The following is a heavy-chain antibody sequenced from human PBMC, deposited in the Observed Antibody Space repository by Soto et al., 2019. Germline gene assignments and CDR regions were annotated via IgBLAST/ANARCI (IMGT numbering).Heavy chain of an antibody. Sequence: ASVKVSCEASGYTFTGYYMHWVRQAPGQGLEWMGWINPNSGGTNYAQKFQGRVTMTRDTSISTAYMELSRLRSDDTAVYYCARVGYCGGDCYAGLDYWGQGTLFTVSS. CDR3: ARVGYCGGDCYAGLDY. J-gene: IGHJ4*02. V-gene: IGHV1-2*02. D-gene: IGHD2-21*02. CDR2: INPNSGGT. CDR1: GYTFTGYY.